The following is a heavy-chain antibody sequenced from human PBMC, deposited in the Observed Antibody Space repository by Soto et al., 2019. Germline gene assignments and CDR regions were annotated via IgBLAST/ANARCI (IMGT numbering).Heavy chain of an antibody. Sequence: GGSLRLSCAASGFTFSSYSMNWVRQAPGKGLEWVSSISSSSSYIYYADSVKGRFTISRDNAKNSLYLQMNSLRAEDTAVYYCARQPGYCSSTSCQYYFDYWGQGTLVTVSS. D-gene: IGHD2-2*01. CDR3: ARQPGYCSSTSCQYYFDY. CDR2: ISSSSSYI. CDR1: GFTFSSYS. V-gene: IGHV3-21*01. J-gene: IGHJ4*02.